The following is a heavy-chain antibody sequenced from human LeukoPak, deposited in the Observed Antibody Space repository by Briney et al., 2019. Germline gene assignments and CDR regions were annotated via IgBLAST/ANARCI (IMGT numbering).Heavy chain of an antibody. J-gene: IGHJ4*02. D-gene: IGHD6-13*01. CDR3: AKGEGPGIAAAGTDY. V-gene: IGHV1-46*01. CDR2: INPSGGST. Sequence: ASVKVSCKASGYTFTSYYMHWVRQAPGQGLEWMGIINPSGGSTSYAQKFQGRVTITRDTSTSTVCMELSSLRSEDTAVYYCAKGEGPGIAAAGTDYWGQGTLVTVSS. CDR1: GYTFTSYY.